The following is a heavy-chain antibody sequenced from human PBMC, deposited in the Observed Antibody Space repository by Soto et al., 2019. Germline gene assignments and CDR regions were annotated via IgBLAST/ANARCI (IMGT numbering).Heavy chain of an antibody. J-gene: IGHJ4*02. CDR2: IYYSGST. CDR1: GGSISSSSYY. V-gene: IGHV4-39*01. Sequence: QLQLQESGPGLVKPSETLSLTCTVSGGSISSSSYYWGWIRQPPGKGLEWIGSIYYSGSTYYNPSLKSRVTISVDTSKNQFSLKLSSVTAADTAVYYCARHGVVPAAILGYWGQGTLVTVSS. CDR3: ARHGVVPAAILGY. D-gene: IGHD2-2*01.